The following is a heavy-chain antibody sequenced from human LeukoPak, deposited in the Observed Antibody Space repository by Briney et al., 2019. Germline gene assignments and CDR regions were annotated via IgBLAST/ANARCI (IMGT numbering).Heavy chain of an antibody. CDR2: ISTNTGNP. V-gene: IGHV7-4-1*02. J-gene: IGHJ6*02. Sequence: APVKVSCKASGYTFTSYSMNWVRQAPGQGLEWMGWISTNTGNPTYAQGFTGRFVFSLDTSVSTAYLQISSLKAEDTAVYYCARDPIGYAYYYYGMDVWGQGTTVTVSS. CDR3: ARDPIGYAYYYYGMDV. D-gene: IGHD2-8*01. CDR1: GYTFTSYS.